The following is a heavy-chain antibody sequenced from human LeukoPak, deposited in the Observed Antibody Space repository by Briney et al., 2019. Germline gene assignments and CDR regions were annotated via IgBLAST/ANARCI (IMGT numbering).Heavy chain of an antibody. CDR2: IYYSGST. CDR1: GGSISSSSYY. D-gene: IGHD3-10*01. V-gene: IGHV4-39*01. Sequence: PSETLSLTCTVSGGSISSSSYYWGWIRQPPGKGLEWIGSIYYSGSTYYNPSLESRVTISVDTSKNQFSLKLSSVTAADTAVYYCARLSQKATMVRGVYYFDYWGQGTLVTVSS. CDR3: ARLSQKATMVRGVYYFDY. J-gene: IGHJ4*02.